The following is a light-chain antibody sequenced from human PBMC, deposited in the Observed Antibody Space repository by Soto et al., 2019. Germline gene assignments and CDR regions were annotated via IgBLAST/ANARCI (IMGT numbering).Light chain of an antibody. Sequence: DIQMPQSPCTLSAAVGDRVTVTCRASQTISKWLAWYQQKPGQAPKLLIYDASTLESGVPSRFSSSGSGTDFSLTISSLQPVDFATYYCQQYTGYSQWTFG. CDR1: QTISKW. CDR3: QQYTGYSQWT. CDR2: DAS. J-gene: IGKJ1*01. V-gene: IGKV1-5*01.